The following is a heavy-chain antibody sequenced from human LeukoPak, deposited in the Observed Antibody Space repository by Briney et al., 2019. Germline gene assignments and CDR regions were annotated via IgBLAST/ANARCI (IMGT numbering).Heavy chain of an antibody. Sequence: SETLSLTCTVSGGSISSYYWSWIRQPPGKGLEWIGYVYYSGSTDYNPSLKSRLTISVDNSMNQFSLKVRSVTAADTAVYYCAITVGLYYFDYWGQGTLVTVSS. CDR1: GGSISSYY. CDR3: AITVGLYYFDY. CDR2: VYYSGST. V-gene: IGHV4-59*12. J-gene: IGHJ4*02. D-gene: IGHD4-23*01.